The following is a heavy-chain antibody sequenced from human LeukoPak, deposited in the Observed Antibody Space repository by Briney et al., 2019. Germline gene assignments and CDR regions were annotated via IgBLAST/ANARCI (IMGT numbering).Heavy chain of an antibody. CDR2: ISSSGSTR. J-gene: IGHJ3*02. D-gene: IGHD5-18*01. Sequence: PGGSLRLSCAASGFTFSSYEMNWVRQAPGKGLEWVSYISSSGSTRYYVDSVRGRFTISRDNAKNSLYLQMNSLRAEDTAVYYCARDQVDTGVFDMWGQGTVLTVP. CDR3: ARDQVDTGVFDM. V-gene: IGHV3-48*03. CDR1: GFTFSSYE.